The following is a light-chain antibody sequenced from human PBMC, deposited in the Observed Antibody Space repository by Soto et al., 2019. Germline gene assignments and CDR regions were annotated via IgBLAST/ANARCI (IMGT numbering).Light chain of an antibody. CDR1: QSVSCTS. CDR2: GAS. V-gene: IGKV3-20*01. CDR3: QQSGGSPRT. J-gene: IGKJ1*01. Sequence: EIVLTQFPDTLSLSPGERATLSCRASQSVSCTSLAWYQHKRGQAPRLLIHGASSRATGIPDRFSGSGSRTYFTITISRLEPEDFAVYYCQQSGGSPRTFGQGTKVEV.